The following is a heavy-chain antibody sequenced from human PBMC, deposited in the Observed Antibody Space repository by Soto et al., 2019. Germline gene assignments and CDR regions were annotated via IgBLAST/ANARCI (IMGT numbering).Heavy chain of an antibody. CDR1: GFTFSSYG. D-gene: IGHD3-22*01. Sequence: RRLSCAASGFTFSSYGMHWVRQAPGKGLEWVAVISYDGSNKYYADSVKGRFTISRDNSKNTLYLQMNSLRAEDTAVYYCAKGGYDSSGYYSYYFDYWGQGTLVTVSS. CDR3: AKGGYDSSGYYSYYFDY. CDR2: ISYDGSNK. J-gene: IGHJ4*02. V-gene: IGHV3-30*18.